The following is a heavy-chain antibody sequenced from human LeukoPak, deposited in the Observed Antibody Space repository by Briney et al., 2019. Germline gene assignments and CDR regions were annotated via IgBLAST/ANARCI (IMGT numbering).Heavy chain of an antibody. D-gene: IGHD5-24*01. CDR2: INHSGST. CDR1: GGSFSGYY. V-gene: IGHV4-34*01. CDR3: ASSRDGYNFAFDI. J-gene: IGHJ3*02. Sequence: SETLSLTCAVYGGSFSGYYWSWIRQPPGKRLEWLGEINHSGSTNYNPSLKSRVTISVDTSKNQFSLKLSSVTAADTAVYYCASSRDGYNFAFDIWGQGTMVTVSS.